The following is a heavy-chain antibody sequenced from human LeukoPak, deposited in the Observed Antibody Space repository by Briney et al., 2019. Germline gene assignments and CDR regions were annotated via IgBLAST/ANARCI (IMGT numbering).Heavy chain of an antibody. V-gene: IGHV3-11*01. D-gene: IGHD6-19*01. J-gene: IGHJ2*01. Sequence: PGGSLRLSYAASGFTFSDYYMSWVRQAPGKGLEWISYISNSGHSIYYADSVKGRFTISRDNAENSLHLQMNSLRVDDTAVYYCARDGSGWYSNFDLWGRGTLVTVSS. CDR3: ARDGSGWYSNFDL. CDR1: GFTFSDYY. CDR2: ISNSGHSI.